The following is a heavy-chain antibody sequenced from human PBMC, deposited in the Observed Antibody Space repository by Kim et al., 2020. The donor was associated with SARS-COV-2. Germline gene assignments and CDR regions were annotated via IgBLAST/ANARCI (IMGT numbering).Heavy chain of an antibody. CDR3: ARLAY. V-gene: IGHV4-34*01. CDR2: INHSGST. J-gene: IGHJ4*02. CDR1: GGSFSGYY. Sequence: SETLSLTCAVYGGSFSGYYGSWIRHPPGKGLEWIGEINHSGSTNYNPSLKSRVTISVATSKNHFSLKLTSVTAADTAVYYCARLAYWGQGTLVTVSS.